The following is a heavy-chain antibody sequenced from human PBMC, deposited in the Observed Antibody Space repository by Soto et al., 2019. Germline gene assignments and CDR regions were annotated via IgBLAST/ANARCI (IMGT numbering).Heavy chain of an antibody. D-gene: IGHD3-10*01. CDR3: AKDRYYYGSGSSATRDEYFQH. CDR2: ISYDGSNK. CDR1: GFTFSSYG. Sequence: GGSLRLSCAASGFTFSSYGMHWVRQAPGKGLEWVAVISYDGSNKYYADSVKGRFTISRDNSKNTLYLQMNSLRAEDTAVYYCAKDRYYYGSGSSATRDEYFQHWGQGTLVTVSS. V-gene: IGHV3-30*18. J-gene: IGHJ1*01.